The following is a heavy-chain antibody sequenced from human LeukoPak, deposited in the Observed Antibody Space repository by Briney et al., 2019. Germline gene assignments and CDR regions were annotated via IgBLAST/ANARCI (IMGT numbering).Heavy chain of an antibody. Sequence: PGGSLRLSCAASGFTFDDYGMSWVRQAPGKGLEWVSGINWNGGSTGYADSVKGRFTISRDNAKNSLYLQMNSLRAEDTALYHCARGHSITIFGVVNRWAFDIWGQGTMVTVSS. CDR1: GFTFDDYG. V-gene: IGHV3-20*01. CDR3: ARGHSITIFGVVNRWAFDI. J-gene: IGHJ3*02. CDR2: INWNGGST. D-gene: IGHD3-3*01.